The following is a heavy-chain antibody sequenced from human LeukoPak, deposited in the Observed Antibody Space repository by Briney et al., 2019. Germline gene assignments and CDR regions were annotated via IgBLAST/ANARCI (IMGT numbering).Heavy chain of an antibody. CDR3: AMGPYYYDSSGYYY. CDR2: INSDGSST. CDR1: GFAFSSYW. Sequence: GGSLRLSCAASGFAFSSYWMHWVRQAPGKGLVWVSRINSDGSSTSYADSVKGRFTISRDNAKNTLYLQMDSLRAEDTAVYYCAMGPYYYDSSGYYYWGQGTLVTVSS. J-gene: IGHJ4*02. V-gene: IGHV3-74*01. D-gene: IGHD3-22*01.